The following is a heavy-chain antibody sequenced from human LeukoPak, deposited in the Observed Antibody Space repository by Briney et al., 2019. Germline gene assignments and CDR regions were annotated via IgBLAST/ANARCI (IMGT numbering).Heavy chain of an antibody. D-gene: IGHD3-22*01. CDR1: GDSISSYY. Sequence: SETLSLTCTVSGDSISSYYWSWIRQPPGKGLEWIAYIYYSGSTNYNPSLKSRVTISVDTSKNQVSLKLSSVTAADTAVYYCARQKNYYDSSGYYHYYFDYWGQGTLVTVSS. CDR2: IYYSGST. J-gene: IGHJ4*02. CDR3: ARQKNYYDSSGYYHYYFDY. V-gene: IGHV4-59*08.